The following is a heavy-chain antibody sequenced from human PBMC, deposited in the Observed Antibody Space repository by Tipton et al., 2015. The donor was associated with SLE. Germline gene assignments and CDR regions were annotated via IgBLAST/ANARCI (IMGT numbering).Heavy chain of an antibody. Sequence: TLSLTCAVYGGSFSGYYWSWIRQPPGKELEWIGEINHSGSTNYNPSLKSRVTISVDTSENQFSLKLSSVTAADTAVYYCARGRPQDYWGQGTLVTVSS. CDR1: GGSFSGYY. D-gene: IGHD6-6*01. V-gene: IGHV4-34*01. CDR2: INHSGST. J-gene: IGHJ4*02. CDR3: ARGRPQDY.